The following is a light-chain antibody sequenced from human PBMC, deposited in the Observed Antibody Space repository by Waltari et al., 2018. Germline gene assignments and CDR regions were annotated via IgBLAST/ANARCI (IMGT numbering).Light chain of an antibody. V-gene: IGKV3-11*01. Sequence: RATPTCRASQSVSVNLAWYQQKPGQAPRLLIFDASSRATGIPARFSGSGSGTDFTLTISSLEPEDFAVYYCQQRSNGLTFGGGTRVEIK. J-gene: IGKJ4*01. CDR2: DAS. CDR1: QSVSVN. CDR3: QQRSNGLT.